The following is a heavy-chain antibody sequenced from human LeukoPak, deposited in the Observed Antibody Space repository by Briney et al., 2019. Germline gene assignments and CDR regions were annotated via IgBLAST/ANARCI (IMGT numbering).Heavy chain of an antibody. CDR3: ARRLGGSGYLDY. V-gene: IGHV4-59*01. D-gene: IGHD3-22*01. CDR2: IYYSGNT. J-gene: IGHJ4*02. Sequence: SETLSLTCTVSGGSINSYYWSWIRQPPGKGLELIGYIYYSGNTNYNPSLKGRVTISVDTSKNKFSLKLSSVTAADTAVYYCARRLGGSGYLDYWGQGILVTVSS. CDR1: GGSINSYY.